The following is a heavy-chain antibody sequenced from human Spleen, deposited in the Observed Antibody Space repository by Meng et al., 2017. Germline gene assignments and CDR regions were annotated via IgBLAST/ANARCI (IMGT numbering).Heavy chain of an antibody. Sequence: ASVKVSCKASGYTFTSYYMHWVRQATGQGLEWMGWMNPNSGNTGYAQNFQGRVTITRDTSISTAYMELSSLRSEDTAVYYCARGLGGYCSSITCLDYYFDYWGQGTLVTVSS. D-gene: IGHD2-2*01. J-gene: IGHJ4*02. V-gene: IGHV1-8*03. CDR3: ARGLGGYCSSITCLDYYFDY. CDR2: MNPNSGNT. CDR1: GYTFTSYY.